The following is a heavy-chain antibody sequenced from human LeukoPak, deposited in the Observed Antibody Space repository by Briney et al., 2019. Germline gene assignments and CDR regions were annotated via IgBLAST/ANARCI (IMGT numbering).Heavy chain of an antibody. CDR3: ATEGPYSSGWDFDY. V-gene: IGHV1-24*01. J-gene: IGHJ4*02. D-gene: IGHD6-19*01. Sequence: GASVKVSCKVSGYTLTELSMHWVRQAPGKGLEWMEGFDPEDGETIYAQKFQGRVTMTEDTSTDTAYMELSSLRSEDTAVYYCATEGPYSSGWDFDYWGQGTLVTVSS. CDR1: GYTLTELS. CDR2: FDPEDGET.